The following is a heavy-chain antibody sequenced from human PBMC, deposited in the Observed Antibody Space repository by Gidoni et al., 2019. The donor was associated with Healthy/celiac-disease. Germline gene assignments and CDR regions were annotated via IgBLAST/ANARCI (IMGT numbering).Heavy chain of an antibody. V-gene: IGHV3-23*01. CDR1: GFTFSSYA. Sequence: EVQLLESGGGLVQPGGSLRLSCAASGFTFSSYAMSWVRQAPGKGLEWVSAISGSGGSTYYADSVKGRFTISRDNSKNTLYLQMNSLRAEDTAVYYCAKVVVDYDFWSGYSNFDYWGQGTLVTVSS. J-gene: IGHJ4*02. D-gene: IGHD3-3*01. CDR3: AKVVVDYDFWSGYSNFDY. CDR2: ISGSGGST.